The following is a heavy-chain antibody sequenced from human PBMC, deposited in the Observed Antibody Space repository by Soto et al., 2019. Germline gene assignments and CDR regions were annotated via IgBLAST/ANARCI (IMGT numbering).Heavy chain of an antibody. V-gene: IGHV2-5*02. Sequence: QITLKESGPTLVKPTQTLTLTCTVSGFSLSTSGVGVGWIRQPPGKALEWLALIYWDDDQRYSPSLKSRLTITKDTSKNQVVLKMANMDPVDTATYYCAHTLLMVYAANFYYYYGMDVWGQGTTVTVSS. D-gene: IGHD2-8*01. CDR3: AHTLLMVYAANFYYYYGMDV. CDR2: IYWDDDQ. CDR1: GFSLSTSGVG. J-gene: IGHJ6*02.